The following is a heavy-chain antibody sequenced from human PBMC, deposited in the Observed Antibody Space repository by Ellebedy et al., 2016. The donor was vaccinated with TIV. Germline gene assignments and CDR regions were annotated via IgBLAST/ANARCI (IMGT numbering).Heavy chain of an antibody. CDR1: GFTFSSYS. CDR3: ARDPFMYYYGSGNYPFDP. D-gene: IGHD3-10*01. Sequence: GGSLRLSCAASGFTFSSYSMNWVRQAPGKGLEWVSYISSSSSTMYYADSVKGRFTISRDNAKNSLFLQMNSLRAEDTAVYYCARDPFMYYYGSGNYPFDPWGQGTLVTVSS. V-gene: IGHV3-48*01. J-gene: IGHJ5*02. CDR2: ISSSSSTM.